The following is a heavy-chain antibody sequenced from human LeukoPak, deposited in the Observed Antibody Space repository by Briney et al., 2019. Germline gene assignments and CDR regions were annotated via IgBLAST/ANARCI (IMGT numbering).Heavy chain of an antibody. V-gene: IGHV1-18*01. CDR1: GYTFTSYG. D-gene: IGHD2-15*01. Sequence: ASVKVSCKASGYTFTSYGISWVRQAPGQGLEWMGWISAYNGNTNYAQKLQGRVTMTTDTSTSTAYMELGSLRSDDTAVYYCARDSSDIVVVVAANLPEYFQHWGQGTLVTVSS. J-gene: IGHJ1*01. CDR3: ARDSSDIVVVVAANLPEYFQH. CDR2: ISAYNGNT.